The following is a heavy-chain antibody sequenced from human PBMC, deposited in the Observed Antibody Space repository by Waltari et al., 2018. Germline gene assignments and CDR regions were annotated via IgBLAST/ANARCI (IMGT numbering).Heavy chain of an antibody. CDR3: ARSSGYYSFSY. V-gene: IGHV4-38-2*01. J-gene: IGHJ4*02. D-gene: IGHD3-22*01. CDR2: IFHSGRT. Sequence: QVQMQESGPGLVKPSETLSLTCDVSGYSIRRGYFWGWIRQPPGKGLEWIGSIFHSGRTYYNPSLKSRVTLSVDTSKNQISLKLSSVTAADTAVYYCARSSGYYSFSYWGQGTLVTVSS. CDR1: GYSIRRGYF.